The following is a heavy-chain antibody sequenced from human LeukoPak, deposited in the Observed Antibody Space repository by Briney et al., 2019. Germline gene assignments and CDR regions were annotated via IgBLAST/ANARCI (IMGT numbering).Heavy chain of an antibody. CDR2: IIPIFGTA. J-gene: IGHJ4*02. Sequence: SVKVSCKASGYTFTSYGISWVRQAPGQGLEWMGGIIPIFGTANYAQKSQGRVTITADESTSTAYMELSSLRSEDTAVYYCVPDPDYGDGGGFDYWGQGTLVTVSS. CDR3: VPDPDYGDGGGFDY. D-gene: IGHD4-17*01. V-gene: IGHV1-69*13. CDR1: GYTFTSYG.